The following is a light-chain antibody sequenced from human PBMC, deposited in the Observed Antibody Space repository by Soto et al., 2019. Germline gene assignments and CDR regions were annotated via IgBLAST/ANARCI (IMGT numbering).Light chain of an antibody. V-gene: IGLV1-44*01. CDR3: ATWDDSLNGPV. J-gene: IGLJ2*01. CDR2: NSN. Sequence: QSVLTQPPSTSGTPGQRVTISCSGSSSNIGTNSVNWYQQLPGTAPKLLIYNSNQRPSGVPDRFSGSKSGTSASLAISGLQSEDEADYYCATWDDSLNGPVFGGGTQLTVL. CDR1: SSNIGTNS.